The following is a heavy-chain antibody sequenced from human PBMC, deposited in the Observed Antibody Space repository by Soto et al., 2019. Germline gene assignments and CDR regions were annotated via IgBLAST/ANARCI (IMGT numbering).Heavy chain of an antibody. CDR2: IYYSGST. CDR1: GGSISSGGYY. CDR3: ARDRMERYDSSGYPRGYNWFDP. D-gene: IGHD3-22*01. V-gene: IGHV4-31*03. Sequence: QVQLQESGPGLVKPSQTLSLTCTVSGGSISSGGYYWSWIRQHPGKGLEWIGYIYYSGSTYYNPSLKSRVTISVDTSKNQFSLKLSSVTAADTAVYYCARDRMERYDSSGYPRGYNWFDPWGQGTLVTVSS. J-gene: IGHJ5*02.